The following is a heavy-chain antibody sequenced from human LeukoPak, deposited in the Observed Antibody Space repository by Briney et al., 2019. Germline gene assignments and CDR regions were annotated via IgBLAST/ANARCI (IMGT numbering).Heavy chain of an antibody. CDR2: IYPGDSNS. V-gene: IGHV5-51*01. J-gene: IGHJ3*02. CDR1: GSRFNSYW. CDR3: ARRATYCSGRTCELDI. D-gene: IGHD2-15*01. Sequence: GAYLKISCQGSGSRFNSYWSGGGRPLPGKGLEWMGIIYPGDSNSTYIPSFQGQVTISADKSITTAYLQWSSLKASDNAMYYCARRATYCSGRTCELDIWGQGTMVTVSS.